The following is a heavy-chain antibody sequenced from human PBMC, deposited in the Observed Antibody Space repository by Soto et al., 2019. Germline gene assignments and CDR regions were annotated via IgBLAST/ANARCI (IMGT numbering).Heavy chain of an antibody. Sequence: QVQLVQSGAEVKKPGSSVKVSCKASGGTFSSYAISWVRQAPGQGLEWMGGIIPIFGTANYAQKFQGRVTITADESTRTAYMGLSSMRSEDTAVYYCASGAGRGIAVAGHAGYWGQGTLVTVSS. D-gene: IGHD6-19*01. CDR3: ASGAGRGIAVAGHAGY. V-gene: IGHV1-69*01. CDR1: GGTFSSYA. J-gene: IGHJ4*02. CDR2: IIPIFGTA.